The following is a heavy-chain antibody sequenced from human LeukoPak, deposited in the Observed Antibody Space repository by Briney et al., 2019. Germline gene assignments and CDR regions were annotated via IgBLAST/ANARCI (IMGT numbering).Heavy chain of an antibody. V-gene: IGHV5-51*01. J-gene: IGHJ3*02. CDR2: IYPGDSDT. CDR3: ARRDCSGGRCYSGYGAFDI. D-gene: IGHD2-15*01. Sequence: GESLKIYCKGSGYSFTSYWIGWVRQMPGKGLEWMGIIYPGDSDTRYSPSFQGQVTISADKSISTAYLQWSSLEASDTAMYYCARRDCSGGRCYSGYGAFDIWGQGTMVTVSS. CDR1: GYSFTSYW.